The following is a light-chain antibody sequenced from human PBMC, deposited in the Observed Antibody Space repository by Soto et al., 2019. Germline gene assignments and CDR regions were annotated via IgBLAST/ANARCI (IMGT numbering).Light chain of an antibody. V-gene: IGKV3-11*01. CDR3: QQRSDRPPGYT. CDR2: DAS. Sequence: EIVLTQSPATLSLSPGERATLSCRASQSVSRYLAWYQQKPGQAPRLLIYDASSRAIGIPARFSGSGSGTDFTLTISSLEPEDFAVYYCQQRSDRPPGYTFGQGTKLEIK. CDR1: QSVSRY. J-gene: IGKJ2*01.